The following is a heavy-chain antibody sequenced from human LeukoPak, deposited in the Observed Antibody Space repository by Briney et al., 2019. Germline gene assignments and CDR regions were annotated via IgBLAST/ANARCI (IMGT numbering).Heavy chain of an antibody. Sequence: VASVTVSCTVSGYTLTELSMHWVRQAPGKGLEWMGGFDPEDGETIYAQKFQGRVTMTEDTSTDTAYMELSSLRSEDTAVYYCATHYTPIVVVVADTQPFDYWGQGTLVTVSS. CDR2: FDPEDGET. CDR3: ATHYTPIVVVVADTQPFDY. V-gene: IGHV1-24*01. CDR1: GYTLTELS. D-gene: IGHD2-15*01. J-gene: IGHJ4*02.